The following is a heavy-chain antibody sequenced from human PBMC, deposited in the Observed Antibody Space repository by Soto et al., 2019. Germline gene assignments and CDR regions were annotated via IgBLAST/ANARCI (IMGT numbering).Heavy chain of an antibody. CDR3: ARDRANYGGRYYGMDV. CDR2: IRVYNGNT. J-gene: IGHJ6*02. Sequence: ASVKVSCKASGYTFTSYGISWVRQAPGQGLEWMGWIRVYNGNTNYAQKVQGRVTMTTETSTSTAYMELRSLRSDDTAVYYCARDRANYGGRYYGMDVWGQGTTVTVSS. D-gene: IGHD4-17*01. CDR1: GYTFTSYG. V-gene: IGHV1-18*01.